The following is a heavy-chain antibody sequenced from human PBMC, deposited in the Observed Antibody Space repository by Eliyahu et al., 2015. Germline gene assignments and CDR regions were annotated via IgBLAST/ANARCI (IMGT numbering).Heavy chain of an antibody. J-gene: IGHJ6*02. D-gene: IGHD3-3*01. CDR3: ARDRGTRSYYDFWSGYYGGYYYGMDV. CDR2: IYYSGST. CDR1: XGSVSRXXYX. Sequence: QVQLQESGPGLVKPSETLSLTCTVSXGSVSRXXYXXXWXRXPPGKGLEWIGYIYYSGSTNYNPSLKSRVTISVDTSKNQFSLKLSSVTAADTAVYYCARDRGTRSYYDFWSGYYGGYYYGMDVWGQGTTVTVSS. V-gene: IGHV4-61*01.